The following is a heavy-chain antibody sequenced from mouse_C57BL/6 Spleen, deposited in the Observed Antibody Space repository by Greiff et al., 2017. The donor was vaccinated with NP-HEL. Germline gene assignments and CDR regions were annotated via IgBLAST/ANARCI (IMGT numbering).Heavy chain of an antibody. V-gene: IGHV1-4*01. CDR3: ASELFDY. J-gene: IGHJ2*01. CDR2: INPSSGYT. CDR1: GYTFTSYT. Sequence: VQLQQSGAELARPGASVKMSCKASGYTFTSYTMHWVKPRPGQGLEWIGYINPSSGYTKYNQKFKDKATLTADKSSSTAYLQLSSLTSEDSAVYYCASELFDYWGQGTTLTVSS.